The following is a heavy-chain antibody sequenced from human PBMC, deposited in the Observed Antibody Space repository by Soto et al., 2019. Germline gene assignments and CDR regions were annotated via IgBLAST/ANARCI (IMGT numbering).Heavy chain of an antibody. V-gene: IGHV2-5*01. CDR2: IYWNGDK. CDR3: AHSPRTGSGYFYFED. Sequence: QITLKESGPALVKSTQTLTLTCSLSGFSISTSGEAVGWIRQPPGKALEWLALIYWNGDKRYSPSLESRLTITKDTSKNQVVLLMTNLDPADTATYYCAHSPRTGSGYFYFEDWGQGSLVSVS. D-gene: IGHD5-12*01. CDR1: GFSISTSGEA. J-gene: IGHJ4*02.